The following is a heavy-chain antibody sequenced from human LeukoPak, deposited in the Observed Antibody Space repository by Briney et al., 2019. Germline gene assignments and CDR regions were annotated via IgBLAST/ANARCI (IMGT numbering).Heavy chain of an antibody. CDR2: IRPGDTRT. V-gene: IGHV1-46*01. CDR1: GYTFTAYY. D-gene: IGHD2-8*01. J-gene: IGHJ4*02. Sequence: ASGKASCTASGYTFTAYYTQGGRQAPGQGLEWMGTIRPGDTRTTYAQKSKGRVTMTWDISTTTGYMELSSLRSEDTAVYYCVREKSGVTDDYWGQGTLVTVAS. CDR3: VREKSGVTDDY.